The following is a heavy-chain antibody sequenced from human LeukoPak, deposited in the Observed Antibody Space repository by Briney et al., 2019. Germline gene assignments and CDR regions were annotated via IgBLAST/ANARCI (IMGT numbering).Heavy chain of an antibody. D-gene: IGHD3-22*01. V-gene: IGHV3-21*01. CDR3: ARDYYHDSSGYYWYLYRQYYFDY. J-gene: IGHJ4*02. Sequence: PGGSLRLSCAASGFTFSSYSMNWVRQAPGKGLEWVSSISSSSSYIYYADSVKGRFTISRDNAKNSLYLQMNSLRAEDTAVYYCARDYYHDSSGYYWYLYRQYYFDYWGQGTLVTVSS. CDR2: ISSSSSYI. CDR1: GFTFSSYS.